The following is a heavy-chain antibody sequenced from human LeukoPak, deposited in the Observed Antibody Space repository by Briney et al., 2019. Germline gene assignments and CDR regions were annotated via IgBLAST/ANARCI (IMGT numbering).Heavy chain of an antibody. D-gene: IGHD6-19*01. Sequence: ASVKVSCKASGYTFTSYGISWVRQAPGQGLEWMGWISAYNGNTNYAQKLQGRVTMTTDTSTSTAYMELRSLRSDDTAVYYCARDNDPLTEKYSSGCDAFDIWGQGTMVTVSS. J-gene: IGHJ3*02. CDR2: ISAYNGNT. V-gene: IGHV1-18*01. CDR3: ARDNDPLTEKYSSGCDAFDI. CDR1: GYTFTSYG.